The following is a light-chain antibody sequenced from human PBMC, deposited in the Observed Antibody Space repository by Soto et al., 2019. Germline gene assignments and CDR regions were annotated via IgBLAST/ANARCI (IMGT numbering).Light chain of an antibody. CDR2: DAS. V-gene: IGKV3-11*01. CDR3: QVRTNWSIA. CDR1: QSVSSY. Sequence: EFVLTQSPSTLSSSPGERATLSCRASQSVSSYLAWYQQKPGQAPRLLIYDASNRATGIPARFSGTGSGTDFTLTINNLEPEDFAVYYCQVRTNWSIAFGRGTRLEI. J-gene: IGKJ5*01.